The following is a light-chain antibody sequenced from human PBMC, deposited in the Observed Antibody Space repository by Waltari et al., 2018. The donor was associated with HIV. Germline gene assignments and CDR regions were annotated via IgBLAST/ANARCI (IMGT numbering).Light chain of an antibody. V-gene: IGLV3-25*03. Sequence: SYELTQPASVSVSPGQTASITCSGDALPEQYVYWYQQKPGQVPVFVIYQDNERPSGIPDRFSGSSSGTTATLTISGVQAEDESDYYCQSADSSGTYWVFGGGTKVTVL. CDR2: QDN. CDR1: ALPEQY. J-gene: IGLJ3*02. CDR3: QSADSSGTYWV.